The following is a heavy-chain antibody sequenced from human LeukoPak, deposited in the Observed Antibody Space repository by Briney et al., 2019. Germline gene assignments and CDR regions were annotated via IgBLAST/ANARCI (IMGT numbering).Heavy chain of an antibody. CDR1: GGSVSSSSYY. Sequence: PSETLSLTCTVSGGSVSSSSYYWSWIRQPPGKGLEWIGYIYYSGSTNHNPSLKSRVTISIDTSKNQFSLKLSSVTAADTAVYYCARNSGGLVPRQYYSDNWGQGTLVTVSS. CDR3: ARNSGGLVPRQYYSDN. J-gene: IGHJ4*02. D-gene: IGHD3-10*01. CDR2: IYYSGST. V-gene: IGHV4-61*01.